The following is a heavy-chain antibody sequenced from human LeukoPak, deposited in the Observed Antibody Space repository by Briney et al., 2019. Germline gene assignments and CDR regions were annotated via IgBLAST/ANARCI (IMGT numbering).Heavy chain of an antibody. CDR3: VRQRGASGTINHFDP. Sequence: GESLKISCETSGYSFTTYWIGWVRQMPGTGLEWVGAIYPDDSDTRYSPSFQGQVVISADKSIRAAYLQWNTLKTSDTAMYYCVRQRGASGTINHFDPWGQGTLVTVSS. D-gene: IGHD3-10*01. J-gene: IGHJ5*02. CDR2: IYPDDSDT. CDR1: GYSFTTYW. V-gene: IGHV5-51*01.